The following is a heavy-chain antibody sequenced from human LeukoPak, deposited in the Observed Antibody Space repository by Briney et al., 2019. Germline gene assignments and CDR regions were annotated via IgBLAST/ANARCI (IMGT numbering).Heavy chain of an antibody. D-gene: IGHD3-3*01. Sequence: ASVKVSCKASGYTFTGYYIHWVRQAPGQGLVWMAWINPNGGGTNYAQKFQGRVTMTWDTSISTAYMELNRLRSDDTAVYYCAREGYDLWSGFYLGYWGQGTLVTVSS. CDR2: INPNGGGT. V-gene: IGHV1-2*02. CDR3: AREGYDLWSGFYLGY. J-gene: IGHJ4*02. CDR1: GYTFTGYY.